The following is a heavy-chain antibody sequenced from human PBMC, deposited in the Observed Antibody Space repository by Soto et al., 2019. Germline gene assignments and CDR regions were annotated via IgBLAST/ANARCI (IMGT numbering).Heavy chain of an antibody. V-gene: IGHV1-69*06. J-gene: IGHJ6*02. CDR3: ARDGVIAARPKYYYYYGMDV. CDR1: GGTFSRYS. Sequence: SVKVSCKASGGTFSRYSISWVRQAPGQGLEWMGGIIPIFGTANYAQKFQGRVTITADKSTSTAYMELSSLRSEDTAVYYCARDGVIAARPKYYYYYGMDVWGQGTTVTVSS. D-gene: IGHD6-6*01. CDR2: IIPIFGTA.